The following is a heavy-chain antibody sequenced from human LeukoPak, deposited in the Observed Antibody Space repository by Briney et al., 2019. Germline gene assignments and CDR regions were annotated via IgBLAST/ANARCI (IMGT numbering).Heavy chain of an antibody. J-gene: IGHJ4*02. CDR2: INHSGST. V-gene: IGHV4-34*01. CDR3: ARELRGYSYGSVDY. D-gene: IGHD5-18*01. CDR1: GGSFSGYY. Sequence: EPSETLSLTCAVYGGSFSGYYWSWVRQPPGKGLEWIGEINHSGSTNYNPSRKGRVTISVDTSKNQFSLKLSSVTAADTAVYYCARELRGYSYGSVDYWGQGTLVTVSS.